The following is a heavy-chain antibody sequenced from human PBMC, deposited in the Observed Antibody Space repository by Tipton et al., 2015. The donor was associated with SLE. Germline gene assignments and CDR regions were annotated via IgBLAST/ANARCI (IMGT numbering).Heavy chain of an antibody. V-gene: IGHV1-46*01. J-gene: IGHJ5*02. Sequence: QLVQSGPEVKKPGGSVKVSCKASGYSSTTYYIHWVRQAPGKGLEWMGLLDPRVGNTFYAQRFQGRVAMTRDTSTSTVYMELISLTSEDTAVYYCARVPVPGAFTPGGGWFDPWGQGTPVTVSS. CDR3: ARVPVPGAFTPGGGWFDP. CDR2: LDPRVGNT. D-gene: IGHD3-16*01. CDR1: GYSSTTYY.